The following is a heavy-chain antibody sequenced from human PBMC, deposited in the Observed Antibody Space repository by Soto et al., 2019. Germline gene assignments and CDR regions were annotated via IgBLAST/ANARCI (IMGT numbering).Heavy chain of an antibody. CDR2: ISYDGSNK. Sequence: GGSLRLSCAASGFTFSSYAMHWVRQAPGKGLEWVAVISYDGSNKYYADSVKGRFTISRDNSKNTLYLQMNSLRAEDTAVYYCARESGGDFWSGYSHYYYGMDVWGQGTTVTVSS. V-gene: IGHV3-30-3*01. D-gene: IGHD3-3*01. CDR1: GFTFSSYA. J-gene: IGHJ6*02. CDR3: ARESGGDFWSGYSHYYYGMDV.